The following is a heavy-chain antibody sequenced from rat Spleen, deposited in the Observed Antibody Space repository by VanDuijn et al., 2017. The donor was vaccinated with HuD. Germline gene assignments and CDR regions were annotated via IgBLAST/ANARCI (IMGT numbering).Heavy chain of an antibody. CDR3: TREDFVLTD. CDR2: ITPGGAST. V-gene: IGHV5-27*01. Sequence: EVQLVESGGGLVQPGKSLKLSCAASGFTFSDYYMAWVRQAPTKGLEWVAYITPGGASTHYRDSVKGRFTVSRDDAQSTLYLQMNSLRSEDTATYYCTREDFVLTDWGQGVMVTVSS. J-gene: IGHJ2*01. CDR1: GFTFSDYY.